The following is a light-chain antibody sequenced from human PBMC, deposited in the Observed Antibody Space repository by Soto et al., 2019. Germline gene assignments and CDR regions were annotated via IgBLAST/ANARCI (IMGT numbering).Light chain of an antibody. V-gene: IGKV1-39*01. CDR3: QQTYISPCT. Sequence: DLQMTQSPSSLSASVGDRVTITCRASQSITNYLNWYQQKPGKPPELLIYAASSLQSGVPPRFSGSGSGTDFTLTISSLQPEDFATYYCQQTYISPCTFGQGTKLEIK. J-gene: IGKJ2*02. CDR2: AAS. CDR1: QSITNY.